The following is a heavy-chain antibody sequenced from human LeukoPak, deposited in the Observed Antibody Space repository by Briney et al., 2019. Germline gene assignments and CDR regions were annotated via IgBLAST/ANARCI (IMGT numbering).Heavy chain of an antibody. Sequence: GASVKVSCKASGYTFTSYGISWVRQAPGQGLEWMGIINPSGGSTSYAQKFQGRVTMTRDTSTSTVYMELSSLRSEDTAVYYCARVIRSDTYYFDYWGQGTLVTVSS. J-gene: IGHJ4*02. D-gene: IGHD3-10*01. CDR1: GYTFTSYG. V-gene: IGHV1-46*01. CDR3: ARVIRSDTYYFDY. CDR2: INPSGGST.